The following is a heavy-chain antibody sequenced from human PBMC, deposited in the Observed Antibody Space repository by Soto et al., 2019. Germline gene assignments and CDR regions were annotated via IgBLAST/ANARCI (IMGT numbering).Heavy chain of an antibody. Sequence: QLQLQESGPGLVKPSETLSLTCTVSGGSISSSSYYWGWIRQPPGKGLEWIGSIYYSGSTYYNPSLKSRVTISVDTSKNQFSLKLSSVTAADTAVYYCARTIVGAPVLAFDIWGQGTMVTVSS. CDR1: GGSISSSSYY. CDR2: IYYSGST. V-gene: IGHV4-39*01. CDR3: ARTIVGAPVLAFDI. J-gene: IGHJ3*02. D-gene: IGHD1-26*01.